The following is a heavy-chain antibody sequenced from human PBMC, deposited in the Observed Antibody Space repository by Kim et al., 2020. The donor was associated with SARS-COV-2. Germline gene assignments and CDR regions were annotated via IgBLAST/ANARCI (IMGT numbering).Heavy chain of an antibody. D-gene: IGHD3-10*01. J-gene: IGHJ4*02. Sequence: GGSLRLSCAASGFTFSSYGMHWVRQAPGKGLEWVAVISYDGSNKYYADSVKGRFTISRDNSKNTLYLQMNSLRAEDTAVYYCARDKITMVRGLPDYWGQG. CDR1: GFTFSSYG. CDR3: ARDKITMVRGLPDY. CDR2: ISYDGSNK. V-gene: IGHV3-33*05.